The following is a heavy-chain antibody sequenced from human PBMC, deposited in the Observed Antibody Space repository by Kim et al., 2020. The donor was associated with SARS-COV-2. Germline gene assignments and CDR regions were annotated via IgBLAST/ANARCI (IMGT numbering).Heavy chain of an antibody. CDR2: ISYDGSNK. J-gene: IGHJ3*02. CDR3: ARDLRDYGDYVWAFDI. Sequence: GGSLRLSCAASGFTFSSYAMHWVRQAPGKGLEWVAVISYDGSNKYYADSVKGRFTISRDNSKNTLYLQMNSLRAEDTAVYYCARDLRDYGDYVWAFDIWGQGTMVTVSS. CDR1: GFTFSSYA. D-gene: IGHD4-17*01. V-gene: IGHV3-30*04.